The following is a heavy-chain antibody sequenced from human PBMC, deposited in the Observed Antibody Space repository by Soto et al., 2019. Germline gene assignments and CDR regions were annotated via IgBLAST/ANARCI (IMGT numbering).Heavy chain of an antibody. Sequence: LRLSCVVSGFSVSATSIFWVRQATGKGLEWVSLMHRGGTTDNADSVKGRFTTSRDKSKNTLYLHMNGLRVEDTAVYYCARVNTTLVDHFDCWGQGTMVTVYS. J-gene: IGHJ4*02. V-gene: IGHV3-53*01. CDR3: ARVNTTLVDHFDC. CDR1: GFSVSATS. CDR2: MHRGGTT. D-gene: IGHD5-18*01.